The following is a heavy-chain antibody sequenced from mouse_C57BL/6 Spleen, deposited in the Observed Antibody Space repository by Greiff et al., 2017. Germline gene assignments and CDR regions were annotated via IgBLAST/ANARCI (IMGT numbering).Heavy chain of an antibody. CDR1: GFTFSSYA. Sequence: VMLVESGGGLVKPGGSLKLSCAASGFTFSSYAMSWVRQTPEKRLEWVATISDGGSYTYYPDNVKGRFTISRDNAKNNLYLQMSHLKSEDTAMYYCARDRGYGNYGAWFAYWGQGTLVTVSA. J-gene: IGHJ3*01. CDR2: ISDGGSYT. CDR3: ARDRGYGNYGAWFAY. D-gene: IGHD2-10*02. V-gene: IGHV5-4*01.